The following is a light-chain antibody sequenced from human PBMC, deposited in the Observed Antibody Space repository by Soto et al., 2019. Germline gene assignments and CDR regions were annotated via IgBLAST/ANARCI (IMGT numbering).Light chain of an antibody. J-gene: IGKJ5*01. V-gene: IGKV1-12*01. CDR2: AAS. CDR1: EDISTW. Sequence: DIQMTPSPSSVSASVGDRVTITCRSSEDISTWLAWYQQKPGKAPKLLIYAASSLQRGVPSRFSGSGSGTDFTLPISSLQPEDLVTYYCQHADSFHLITFGQGTRLEI. CDR3: QHADSFHLIT.